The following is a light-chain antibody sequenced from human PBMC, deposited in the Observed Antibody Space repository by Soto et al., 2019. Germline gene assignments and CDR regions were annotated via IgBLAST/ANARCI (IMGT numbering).Light chain of an antibody. CDR2: SNN. CDR3: AVWDDSLRSYV. J-gene: IGLJ1*01. CDR1: SSNIGGNT. V-gene: IGLV1-44*01. Sequence: QSVLPQPPSASGTPGQRVTFSCSGSSSNIGGNTVNWYQLLPGTAPKLVIYSNNQRPSGVPDRFSGSRSGTSASLAISGLQSEDESEDYCAVWDDSLRSYVFGTGTKLTVL.